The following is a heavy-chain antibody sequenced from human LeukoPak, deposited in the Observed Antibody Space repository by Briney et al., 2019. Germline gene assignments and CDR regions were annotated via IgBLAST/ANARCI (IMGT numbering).Heavy chain of an antibody. CDR2: VSGSGDIT. Sequence: GGSLRLSCAASGFTFSRYSMNWVRQAPGKGLEWVSAVSGSGDITSYADSGKGRFTISRDNSKNTLYLQMNSLRAEDTAVYYCAKSPIYYYDSSGYNWFDPWGQGTLVTVSS. D-gene: IGHD3-22*01. V-gene: IGHV3-23*01. J-gene: IGHJ5*02. CDR1: GFTFSRYS. CDR3: AKSPIYYYDSSGYNWFDP.